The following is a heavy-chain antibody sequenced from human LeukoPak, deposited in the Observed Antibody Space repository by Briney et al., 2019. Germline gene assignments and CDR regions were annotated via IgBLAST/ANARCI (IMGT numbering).Heavy chain of an antibody. Sequence: PSGTLSLTCAVSGGSISSSNWWSWVRQAPGKGLEWIGEIYHSGSTNYNPSLKSRVTISVDKSKNQFSLKLISVTAADTAVYYCAITRYSGSYHPNWFDPWGQGTLVTVSP. CDR3: AITRYSGSYHPNWFDP. V-gene: IGHV4-4*02. D-gene: IGHD1-26*01. CDR2: IYHSGST. J-gene: IGHJ5*02. CDR1: GGSISSSNW.